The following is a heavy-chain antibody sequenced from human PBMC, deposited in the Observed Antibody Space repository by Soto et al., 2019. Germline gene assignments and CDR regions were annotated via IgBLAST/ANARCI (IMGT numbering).Heavy chain of an antibody. V-gene: IGHV3-23*01. CDR2: ISGGGGGT. D-gene: IGHD1-26*01. CDR1: GFSFSNYA. J-gene: IGHJ4*02. Sequence: EVQLLESGGGLVQSGGSLRLSCAASGFSFSNYAMNWVRQAPGKGLEWVSGISGGGGGTYYADAVKGRFIISRDNSKNTVYLQMNSLIAEETAFYYCAKDSISARETVNCYSWGPGTLVNVSS. CDR3: AKDSISARETVNCYS.